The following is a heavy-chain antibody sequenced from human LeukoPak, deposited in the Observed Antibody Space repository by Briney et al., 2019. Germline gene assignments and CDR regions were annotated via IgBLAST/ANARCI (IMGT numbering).Heavy chain of an antibody. D-gene: IGHD4-17*01. Sequence: PGGSLRLSCAASGFTFSSYGMDGVREAPGKGVEWVAFIWYDGSNKYYADSVKGGFTIPRDNSKNTLYLQMNSLRAEDTAVYYCAILMTTVTHFDYWGQGTLVTVSS. V-gene: IGHV3-30*02. CDR1: GFTFSSYG. J-gene: IGHJ4*02. CDR3: AILMTTVTHFDY. CDR2: IWYDGSNK.